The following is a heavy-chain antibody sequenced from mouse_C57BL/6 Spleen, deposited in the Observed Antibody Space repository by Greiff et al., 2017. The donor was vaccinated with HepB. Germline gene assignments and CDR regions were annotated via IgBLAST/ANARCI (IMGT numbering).Heavy chain of an antibody. J-gene: IGHJ3*01. CDR2: IDPSDSYT. Sequence: QVQLQQPGAELVKPGASVKLSCKASGYTFTSYWMQWVKQRPGQGLEWIGEIDPSDSYTNYNQKFKGKATLTVDTSSSTAYMQLSSLTSEDSAVYYCASEGNPFAYWGQGTLVTVSA. CDR3: ASEGNPFAY. V-gene: IGHV1-50*01. D-gene: IGHD2-1*01. CDR1: GYTFTSYW.